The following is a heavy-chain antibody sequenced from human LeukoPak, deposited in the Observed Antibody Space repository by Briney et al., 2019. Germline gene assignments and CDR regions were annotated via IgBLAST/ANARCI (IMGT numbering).Heavy chain of an antibody. CDR1: LYTFSAYY. D-gene: IGHD4-17*01. CDR2: IILILGIA. V-gene: IGHV1-69*04. Sequence: SVNVSCKASLYTFSAYYMHWVRQAPGPELKWMGRIILILGIANDAQKFQGRVTITADKSTSTAYMELSSLRSEDTAVYYCARDAPLVGDYGDYAPFGYWGQGTLVTVSS. CDR3: ARDAPLVGDYGDYAPFGY. J-gene: IGHJ4*02.